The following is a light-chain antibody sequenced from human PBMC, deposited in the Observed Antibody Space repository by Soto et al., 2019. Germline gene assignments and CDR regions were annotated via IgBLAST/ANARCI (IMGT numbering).Light chain of an antibody. V-gene: IGLV3-1*01. CDR1: KLGDKY. CDR2: QDS. CDR3: QAWDSSTAGVV. Sequence: SYELTQPPSVSVSPGQTASITCSGDKLGDKYARWYQQKPGQSPVLVIYQDSKRPSGIPERFSGSNSGNTATLTISGTQAMDEADYYCQAWDSSTAGVVFGGGTKVTVL. J-gene: IGLJ2*01.